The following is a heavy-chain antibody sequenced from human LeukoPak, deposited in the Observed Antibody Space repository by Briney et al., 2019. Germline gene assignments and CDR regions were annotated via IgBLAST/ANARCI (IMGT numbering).Heavy chain of an antibody. D-gene: IGHD6-19*01. CDR1: GGSISSSRYY. Sequence: SETLSLTCTVSGGSISSSRYYWGWIRQPPGKGLEWLGSIYYSGSTYYNPSLKSRVTISVDTSKNQFSLELSSVTAADTAVYYCARHQENSSGWYGNFDYWGQGTLVIVSS. V-gene: IGHV4-39*01. CDR3: ARHQENSSGWYGNFDY. CDR2: IYYSGST. J-gene: IGHJ4*02.